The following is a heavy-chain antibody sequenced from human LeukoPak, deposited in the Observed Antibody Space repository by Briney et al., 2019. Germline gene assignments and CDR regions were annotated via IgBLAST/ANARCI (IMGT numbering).Heavy chain of an antibody. Sequence: AGSLRLSCAASGFTFSSYAMSWVRQAPGKGLEWVSGISGSGGSTYYADSVKGRFTISRDNSRNTLYLQMNSPGAEDTAGYYCAILPGYSSGWYAVNYWGQGTLVTVSS. D-gene: IGHD6-13*01. CDR2: ISGSGGST. J-gene: IGHJ4*02. CDR1: GFTFSSYA. CDR3: AILPGYSSGWYAVNY. V-gene: IGHV3-23*01.